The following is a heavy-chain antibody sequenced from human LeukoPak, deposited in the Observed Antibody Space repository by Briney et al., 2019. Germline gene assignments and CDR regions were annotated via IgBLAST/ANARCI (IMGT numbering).Heavy chain of an antibody. J-gene: IGHJ4*02. CDR2: INHSGST. V-gene: IGHV4-34*01. CDR1: GGSFSGYY. Sequence: PSETLSLTCAVYGGSFSGYYWSWIRQPPGKGLEWIGEINHSGSTNYNPSLKSRVTISVDTSKNQFSLKLSSVTAADTAVYYCARGMGIQLWTFDYWGQGTLVTVSS. D-gene: IGHD5-18*01. CDR3: ARGMGIQLWTFDY.